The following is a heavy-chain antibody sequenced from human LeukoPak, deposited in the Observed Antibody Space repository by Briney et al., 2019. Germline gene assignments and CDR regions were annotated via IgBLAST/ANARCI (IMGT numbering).Heavy chain of an antibody. V-gene: IGHV4-39*01. D-gene: IGHD3-22*01. CDR1: GGFISSSSYY. Sequence: PADTQSLPCTVSGGFISSSSYYWGWIRQPPGKGLEWIGGIYYSGSTYYNPSVKSRVTLSLYTSKNQFSLKLSSVTAADTDVYYCARISHYSDSSGYYLGSYYFDSWGQGTLVTVSS. CDR3: ARISHYSDSSGYYLGSYYFDS. CDR2: IYYSGST. J-gene: IGHJ4*02.